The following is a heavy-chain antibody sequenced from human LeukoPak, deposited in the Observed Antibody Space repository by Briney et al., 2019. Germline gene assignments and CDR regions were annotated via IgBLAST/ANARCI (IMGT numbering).Heavy chain of an antibody. D-gene: IGHD5-24*01. CDR2: IKEDGTET. CDR1: GFMFSSNW. V-gene: IGHV3-7*03. Sequence: GGSLRLSCAASGFMFSSNWMSWVRLAPGKGLEWVANIKEDGTETYYVDSVKGRFTISRDNAENSLYLQMNSLRVEDTAVYYCAKEGRSLQTYWGQGTLVTVSS. CDR3: AKEGRSLQTY. J-gene: IGHJ4*02.